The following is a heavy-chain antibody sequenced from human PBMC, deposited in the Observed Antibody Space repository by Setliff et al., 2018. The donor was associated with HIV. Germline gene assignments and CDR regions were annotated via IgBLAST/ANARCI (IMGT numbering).Heavy chain of an antibody. J-gene: IGHJ4*02. Sequence: SETLSLTCTVSGGSISNSRYYWGWIRQPPGKGLEWIGSIYYSRWSYYNPSLQSRLTLSIDRSRSQFSLNLRSVTAADTAVYYCGRHSLYGPAAISALDYWGQGALVTVSS. V-gene: IGHV4-39*01. D-gene: IGHD2-2*02. CDR2: IYYSRWS. CDR1: GGSISNSRYY. CDR3: GRHSLYGPAAISALDY.